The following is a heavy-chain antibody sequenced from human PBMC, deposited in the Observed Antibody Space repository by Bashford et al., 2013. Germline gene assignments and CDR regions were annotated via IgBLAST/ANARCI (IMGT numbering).Heavy chain of an antibody. Sequence: VRQAPGKGLEWVSRINPDGTSTSHADSVRDRFTIFRDNSKNTLYLHMNNLRDEDMGVYYCVRATAVAFDSWGQGTRSPSPQ. D-gene: IGHD4-23*01. V-gene: IGHV3-74*01. CDR3: VRATAVAFDS. J-gene: IGHJ4*02. CDR2: INPDGTST.